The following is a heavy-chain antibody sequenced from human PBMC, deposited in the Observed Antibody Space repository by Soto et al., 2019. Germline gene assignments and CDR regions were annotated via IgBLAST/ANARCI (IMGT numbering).Heavy chain of an antibody. CDR2: ISYDGSNK. CDR1: GFTFKSNA. J-gene: IGHJ4*02. Sequence: GGSLRLSCAASGFTFKSNAMHWVRQAPGKGLEWVAVISYDGSNKHYTDSVKGRFTISRDNSKNTLYLQMNGLRPEDTAVYYCTSSSVSDIVVVAAASELDYWGQGT. V-gene: IGHV3-30*04. D-gene: IGHD2-15*01. CDR3: TSSSVSDIVVVAAASELDY.